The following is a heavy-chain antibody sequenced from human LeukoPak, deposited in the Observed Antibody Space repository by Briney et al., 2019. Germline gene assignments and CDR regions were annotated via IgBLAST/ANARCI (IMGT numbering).Heavy chain of an antibody. CDR3: ARTDYGDCYFDY. CDR1: DYSFTSYG. J-gene: IGHJ4*02. CDR2: ISAYNGNT. D-gene: IGHD4-17*01. Sequence: ASVKVSCKASDYSFTSYGISWVRQAPGQGLEWMGWISAYNGNTNYAQKLQGRVTMTTDTSTSTAYMELRSLRSDDTAVYYCARTDYGDCYFDYWGQGTLVTVSS. V-gene: IGHV1-18*01.